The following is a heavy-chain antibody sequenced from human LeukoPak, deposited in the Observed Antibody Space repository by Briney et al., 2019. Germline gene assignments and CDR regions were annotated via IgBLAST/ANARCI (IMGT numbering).Heavy chain of an antibody. D-gene: IGHD6-13*01. CDR2: INPNSGGT. Sequence: ASVKVSCKASGYTFTSYYMHWVRQAPGQGLEWMGWINPNSGGTNYAQKFQGRVTMTRDTSISTAYMELSRLRSDDTAVYYCASRIAAAGSLNYWGQGTLVTVSS. J-gene: IGHJ4*02. CDR3: ASRIAAAGSLNY. V-gene: IGHV1-2*02. CDR1: GYTFTSYY.